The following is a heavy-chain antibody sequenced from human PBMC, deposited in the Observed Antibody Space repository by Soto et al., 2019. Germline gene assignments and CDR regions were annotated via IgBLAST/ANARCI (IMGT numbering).Heavy chain of an antibody. D-gene: IGHD2-15*01. J-gene: IGHJ6*02. CDR2: IIPIFGTA. V-gene: IGHV1-69*01. CDR3: ARDRPALLLTYYGMDV. CDR1: GGTFSSYA. Sequence: QVQLVQSGAEVKKPGSSVKVSCKASGGTFSSYAISWVRRAPGQGLEWMGGIIPIFGTANYAQKFQGRVTITADESTSTAYMELSSLRSEDTAVYYCARDRPALLLTYYGMDVWGQGTTVTVSS.